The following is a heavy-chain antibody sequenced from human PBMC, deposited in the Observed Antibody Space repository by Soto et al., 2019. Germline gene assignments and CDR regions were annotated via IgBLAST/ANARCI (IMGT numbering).Heavy chain of an antibody. J-gene: IGHJ5*01. V-gene: IGHV1-18*01. CDR2: IRAYNGNT. CDR1: GYTFTSYG. CDR3: TKSPLFLEWLFSDNWLDS. D-gene: IGHD3-3*01. Sequence: QVQLVQSGAEVKKPGASVKVSCKASGYTFTSYGISWVRQAPGQGLEWMGWIRAYNGNTNYAQKLQGRVTMTTDTSTSTAYMELRSLRYVDTAVYYFTKSPLFLEWLFSDNWLDSWCQGTLVTVSS.